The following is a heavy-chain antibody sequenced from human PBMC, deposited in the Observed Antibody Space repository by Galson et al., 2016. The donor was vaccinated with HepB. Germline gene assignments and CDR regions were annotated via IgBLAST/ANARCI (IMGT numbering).Heavy chain of an antibody. CDR2: ISSSSI. V-gene: IGHV3-48*02. D-gene: IGHD2-15*01. CDR3: ATQYCSGGSCYSAAPGYWYFDL. J-gene: IGHJ2*01. Sequence: SLRLSCAASGFTLSSYTMHWVRQAPGKGLEWVSYISSSSIYYAGSVKARFTIFRDNATNSLYRQINSLRDEDPAVYYCATQYCSGGSCYSAAPGYWYFDLWGRGTLVTVSS. CDR1: GFTLSSYT.